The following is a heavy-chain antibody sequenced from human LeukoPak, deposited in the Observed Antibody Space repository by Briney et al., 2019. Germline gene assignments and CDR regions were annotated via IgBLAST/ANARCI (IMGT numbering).Heavy chain of an antibody. CDR1: GFTLSDYY. V-gene: IGHV3-21*01. Sequence: GGSLRLSCAASGFTLSDYYMNWVRQAPGKGLEWVSSISSSSSYIYYADSVKGRFTISRDNAKNSLYLQMSSLRAEDTGVFYCARDVAYSAFDYWGQGTLVTVSS. J-gene: IGHJ4*02. D-gene: IGHD2-21*01. CDR3: ARDVAYSAFDY. CDR2: ISSSSSYI.